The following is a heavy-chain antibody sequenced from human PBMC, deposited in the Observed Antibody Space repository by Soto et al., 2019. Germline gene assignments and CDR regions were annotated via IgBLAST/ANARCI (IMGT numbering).Heavy chain of an antibody. Sequence: TSETLSLTCTVSGCSISSYYWSWIRQPPGKGLEWIGYIYYSGSTNYNPSLKSRVTISVDTSKNQFSLKLSSVTAADTAVYYCARRWGRTFDYWGQGTLVTVSS. CDR3: ARRWGRTFDY. V-gene: IGHV4-59*08. CDR2: IYYSGST. CDR1: GCSISSYY. J-gene: IGHJ4*02. D-gene: IGHD7-27*01.